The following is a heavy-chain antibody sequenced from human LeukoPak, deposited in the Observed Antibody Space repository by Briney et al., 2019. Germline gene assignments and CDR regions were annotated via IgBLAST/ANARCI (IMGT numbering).Heavy chain of an antibody. V-gene: IGHV1-69*04. Sequence: GSSVKVSCKASGGTFSSYAISWVRQAPGQGLEWMGRIIPILGIANYAQKFQGRVTITADKSTSTAYMELSSLGSEDTAVYYCARIGAGTTRVDYWGQGTLVTVSS. J-gene: IGHJ4*02. CDR1: GGTFSSYA. D-gene: IGHD1-7*01. CDR3: ARIGAGTTRVDY. CDR2: IIPILGIA.